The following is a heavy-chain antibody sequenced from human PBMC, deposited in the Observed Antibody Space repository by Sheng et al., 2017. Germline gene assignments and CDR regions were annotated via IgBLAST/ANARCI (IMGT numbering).Heavy chain of an antibody. V-gene: IGHV3-7*01. CDR2: IKHDGSET. CDR1: GINLSSHW. D-gene: IGHD2-2*01. CDR3: ARVADRGYCSSTSCSYFDY. Sequence: EVQLVESGGGLVQPGGSLRLSCVASGINLSSHWMSWVRQPPGKGLEWVANIKHDGSETYYVDSVKGRFTISRDNSKNTLYLQMNSLRAEDTAVYYCARVADRGYCSSTSCSYFDYWGQGTLVTVSS. J-gene: IGHJ4*02.